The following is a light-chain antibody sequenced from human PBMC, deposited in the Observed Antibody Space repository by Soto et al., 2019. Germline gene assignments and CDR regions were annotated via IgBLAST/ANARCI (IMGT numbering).Light chain of an antibody. V-gene: IGKV1-39*01. Sequence: DIQMTQSPSSLSASVGDRVIITCRARQRISNYLNWYQQKPGKAPNLLIYAASSLQSGVPSRFSGRGSGTDFTLTISNLQPEDFATYYCQQSYSTLLTFGGGTKVEIK. CDR1: QRISNY. CDR3: QQSYSTLLT. J-gene: IGKJ4*01. CDR2: AAS.